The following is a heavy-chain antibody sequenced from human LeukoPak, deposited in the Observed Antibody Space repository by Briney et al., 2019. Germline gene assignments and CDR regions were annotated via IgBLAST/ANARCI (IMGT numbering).Heavy chain of an antibody. D-gene: IGHD1/OR15-1a*01. CDR2: INHSGST. CDR1: GGSFSGYY. CDR3: AREHGLSFDY. J-gene: IGHJ4*02. Sequence: PSETLSLTCAVYGGSFSGYYWSWIRQPPGKGLEWIGEINHSGSTNYNPSLKSRVTISVDTSKNQFSLKLSSVTAADTAVYYCAREHGLSFDYWGQGTLVTVSS. V-gene: IGHV4-34*01.